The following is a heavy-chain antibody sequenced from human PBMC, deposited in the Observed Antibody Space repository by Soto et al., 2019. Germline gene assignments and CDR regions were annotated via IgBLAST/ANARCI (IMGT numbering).Heavy chain of an antibody. V-gene: IGHV4-30-2*01. Sequence: PSETLSLTCAVSGGSISSGGYSWSWIRQPPGKGLEWIGYIYHSGSTYYNPSLKSRVTISVDNAKNMVYLQMNSLRAEDTAVYYCARDRPGPQHYFDYWGLGNMVTVSS. J-gene: IGHJ4*02. D-gene: IGHD6-6*01. CDR1: GGSISSGGYS. CDR2: IYHSGST. CDR3: ARDRPGPQHYFDY.